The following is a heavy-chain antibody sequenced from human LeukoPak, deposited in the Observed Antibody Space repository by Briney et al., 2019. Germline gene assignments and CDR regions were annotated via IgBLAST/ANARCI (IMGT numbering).Heavy chain of an antibody. V-gene: IGHV1-18*01. D-gene: IGHD3-22*01. Sequence: ASVKVSCKASGYTFTSYGISWVRQAPGQGLERMGWISAYNGNTNYAQKLQGRVTMTTDTSTSTAYMELRSLRSEDTAVYYCAAADSSGYYFLDYWGQGTLVTVSS. J-gene: IGHJ4*02. CDR2: ISAYNGNT. CDR1: GYTFTSYG. CDR3: AAADSSGYYFLDY.